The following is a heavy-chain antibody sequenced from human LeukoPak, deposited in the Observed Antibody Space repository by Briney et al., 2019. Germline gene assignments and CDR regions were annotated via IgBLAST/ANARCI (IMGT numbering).Heavy chain of an antibody. CDR2: IKQDGSEK. V-gene: IGHV3-7*01. D-gene: IGHD5-24*01. Sequence: GGSLRLSCAASGFTFSSYWMSWVRQAPGKGLEWVANIKQDGSEKYYVDSVKGRFTISRDSSKNTLFLQMNSLRAEDTAVYYCARCQLICYGMDAWGQGTTVTVSS. J-gene: IGHJ6*02. CDR1: GFTFSSYW. CDR3: ARCQLICYGMDA.